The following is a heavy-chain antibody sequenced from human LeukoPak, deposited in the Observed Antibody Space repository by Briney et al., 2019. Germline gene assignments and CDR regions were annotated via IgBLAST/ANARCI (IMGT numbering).Heavy chain of an antibody. CDR2: ITSSGSYI. J-gene: IGHJ4*02. Sequence: GGSLRLSCAASGFTFNDFNMNWVRQAPGKGLEWVSSITSSGSYIYYADSVRGRFTISRDNAKNSLYLQMNSLRAEDTAVYYCARGDYDFWSGQQDLYYFDYWGQGTLVTVSS. CDR1: GFTFNDFN. D-gene: IGHD3-3*01. CDR3: ARGDYDFWSGQQDLYYFDY. V-gene: IGHV3-21*01.